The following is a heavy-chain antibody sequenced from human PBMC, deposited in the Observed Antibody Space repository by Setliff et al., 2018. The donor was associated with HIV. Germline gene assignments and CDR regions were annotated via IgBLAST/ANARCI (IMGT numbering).Heavy chain of an antibody. D-gene: IGHD4-17*01. J-gene: IGHJ4*02. CDR3: ASSTTVVTPFFDD. V-gene: IGHV4-39*07. CDR2: IYYSGST. Sequence: SETLSLTCTVSGASISSSSYYWGWLRQPPGQGLEWVGSIYYSGSTYYNPSLKSRVTISVDTSKNQFSLKLSSVTAADTAVYYCASSTTVVTPFFDDWGQGTLVTVSS. CDR1: GASISSSSYY.